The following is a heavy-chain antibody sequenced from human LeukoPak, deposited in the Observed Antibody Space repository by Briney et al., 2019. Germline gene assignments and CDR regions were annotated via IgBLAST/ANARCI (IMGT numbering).Heavy chain of an antibody. CDR1: GGSISSGGYS. D-gene: IGHD4-23*01. CDR2: IYHSGST. CDR3: ARSLRDYGGKWDAFDI. V-gene: IGHV4-30-2*01. J-gene: IGHJ3*02. Sequence: PSETLSLTCAVSGGSISSGGYSWSWIRQPPGKGLEWIGYIYHSGSTYYNPSLKSRVTISVDRSKNQFSLKLSSVTAADTAVYYCARSLRDYGGKWDAFDIWGQGTMVTVSS.